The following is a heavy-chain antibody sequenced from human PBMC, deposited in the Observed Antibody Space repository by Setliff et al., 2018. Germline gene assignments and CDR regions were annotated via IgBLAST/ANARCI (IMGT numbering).Heavy chain of an antibody. Sequence: ASVKVSCKASGYTFTSYAISWVRQAPGQGLEWMGGIIPIFGTANYAQKFQGRVTITTDESTSTAYMELSNLRSEDTAVYYCATGYSSGWSGFDAFDIWGQGTMVTVSS. J-gene: IGHJ3*02. D-gene: IGHD6-19*01. V-gene: IGHV1-69*05. CDR3: ATGYSSGWSGFDAFDI. CDR2: IIPIFGTA. CDR1: GYTFTSYA.